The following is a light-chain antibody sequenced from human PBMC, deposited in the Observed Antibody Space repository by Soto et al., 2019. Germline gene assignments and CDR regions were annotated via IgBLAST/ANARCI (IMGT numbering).Light chain of an antibody. CDR1: QSVSNNY. CDR3: QQYVSSPRT. V-gene: IGKV3-20*01. Sequence: EIVLTQSPGTLSLSPVERATLSCMASQSVSNNYLAWYQQKPGQAPRLLIYGASNRATGIPDRFSGSGSGTDFTLTISRLEPEDFAVYYCQQYVSSPRTFGQGTKVDIK. J-gene: IGKJ1*01. CDR2: GAS.